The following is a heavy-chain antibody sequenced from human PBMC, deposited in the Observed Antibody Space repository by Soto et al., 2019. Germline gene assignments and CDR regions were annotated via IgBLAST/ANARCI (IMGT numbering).Heavy chain of an antibody. V-gene: IGHV3-66*03. Sequence: GGSLRLSCVASGFTVSSHYMTWVRQTPGKGLEWVSIIYASDSTFYADSVKGRFTISRDNSKNTLYLQMNSLRVEDTAVYYCAKDIVRYTYGACDYWGQGALVTVSS. D-gene: IGHD5-18*01. CDR3: AKDIVRYTYGACDY. CDR2: IYASDST. J-gene: IGHJ4*02. CDR1: GFTVSSHY.